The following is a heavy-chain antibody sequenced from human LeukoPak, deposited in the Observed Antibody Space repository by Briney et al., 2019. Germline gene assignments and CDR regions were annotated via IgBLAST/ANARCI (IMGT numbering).Heavy chain of an antibody. CDR2: VSYDGRNE. CDR1: RFTFSTYA. V-gene: IGHV3-30*04. J-gene: IGHJ4*02. D-gene: IGHD3-22*01. Sequence: GGSLRLSCAASRFTFSTYAMHWARQAPGKGLEWVAVVSYDGRNEYHADSVRGRFTISRDNSKNTLYLQMHSLRVEDTAVYYCARDLVPSPACEDSSGYLDYWGQGTLVTVSS. CDR3: ARDLVPSPACEDSSGYLDY.